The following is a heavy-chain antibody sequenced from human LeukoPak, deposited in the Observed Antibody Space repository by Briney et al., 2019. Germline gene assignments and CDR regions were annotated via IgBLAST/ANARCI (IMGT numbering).Heavy chain of an antibody. Sequence: SETLSLTCTVSGGSISSYCWSWVRQPPGKGLEWIGYIYPSGSTDYNPSLRSRVTMSVDTSKSQLSMELRYLTAADTAMYYCATSYDSKTAPYDVWGQGILATVSS. CDR3: ATSYDSKTAPYDV. CDR2: IYPSGST. J-gene: IGHJ4*02. V-gene: IGHV4-4*09. CDR1: GGSISSYC. D-gene: IGHD3-3*01.